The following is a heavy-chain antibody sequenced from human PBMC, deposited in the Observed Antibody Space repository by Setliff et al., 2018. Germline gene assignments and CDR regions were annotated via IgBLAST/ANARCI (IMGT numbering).Heavy chain of an antibody. CDR1: GGSISSYY. CDR3: ARGQRYCSGGSCYYYMDV. Sequence: SETLSLTCTVSGGSISSYYWSWIRQPAGKGLEWIGRIYTSGSTNYNPSLKSRVTMSVDTSKNQFSLKLSSVTAADTAVYYCARGQRYCSGGSCYYYMDVWGKGTKVTVS. V-gene: IGHV4-4*07. J-gene: IGHJ6*03. D-gene: IGHD2-15*01. CDR2: IYTSGST.